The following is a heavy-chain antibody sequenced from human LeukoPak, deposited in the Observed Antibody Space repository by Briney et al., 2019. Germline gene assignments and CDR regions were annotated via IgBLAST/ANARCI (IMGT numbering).Heavy chain of an antibody. D-gene: IGHD3-22*01. CDR2: IDYSGST. V-gene: IGHV4-39*07. J-gene: IGHJ4*02. CDR1: TGSISSNNHY. CDR3: ARDQYYYDSSGYYGMDY. Sequence: SETLSLTCTVSTGSISSNNHYWGWIRQSQGKGLEWIGSIDYSGSTDYNPSLKSRVTISVDTSKKQFYLKLNSVTAADTAVYYCARDQYYYDSSGYYGMDYWGQGTLVTVSS.